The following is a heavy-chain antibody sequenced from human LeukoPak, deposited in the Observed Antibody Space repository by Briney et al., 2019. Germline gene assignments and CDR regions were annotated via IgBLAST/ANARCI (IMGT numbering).Heavy chain of an antibody. V-gene: IGHV4-59*08. Sequence: SETLSLTCTVSGGSLSSYYWSWLRQPPGKGLEWIGYIYYSGSTNYNPSLKSRVTISVDTSKTQFSLKLSSVTAADTAVYYCATPAAVAGTREDYWGQGTLVTVSS. D-gene: IGHD6-19*01. CDR3: ATPAAVAGTREDY. CDR2: IYYSGST. J-gene: IGHJ4*02. CDR1: GGSLSSYY.